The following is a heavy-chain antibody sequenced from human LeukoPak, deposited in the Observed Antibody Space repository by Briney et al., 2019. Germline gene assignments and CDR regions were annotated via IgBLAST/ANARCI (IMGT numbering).Heavy chain of an antibody. CDR3: ASGEWFGELLFF. Sequence: SETLSLTCAVSGGSITSSNWWSWVRQPPGKGLEWIGEIYYTGNTNYNPSLKSRVTISVDKSNNQFSLNLSSVTAADTAVYYCASGEWFGELLFFWGQGTLVTVSS. J-gene: IGHJ4*02. D-gene: IGHD3-10*01. CDR1: GGSITSSNW. V-gene: IGHV4-4*02. CDR2: IYYTGNT.